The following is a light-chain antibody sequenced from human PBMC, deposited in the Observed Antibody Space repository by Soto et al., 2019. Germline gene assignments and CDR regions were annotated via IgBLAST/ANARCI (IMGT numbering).Light chain of an antibody. CDR3: CSYAGSYTLV. J-gene: IGLJ2*01. Sequence: QSVLTQPRSVSGSPGQSVTISCTGTSSDVGGYNYVSWYQQHPGKAPKLMIYDVNLRPSGVPDRFSGSKSGNTASLTISGLQAEDEADFYCCSYAGSYTLVFGGGTKLTVL. CDR2: DVN. CDR1: SSDVGGYNY. V-gene: IGLV2-11*01.